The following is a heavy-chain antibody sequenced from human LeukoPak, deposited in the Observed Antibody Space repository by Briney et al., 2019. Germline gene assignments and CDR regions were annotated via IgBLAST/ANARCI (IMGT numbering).Heavy chain of an antibody. V-gene: IGHV1-46*01. CDR2: IHPNGFIT. CDR3: ARTRSSSGYLDV. D-gene: IGHD3-10*01. J-gene: IGHJ6*03. Sequence: ASVKLSCKTFGFSFSTFYIHWLRRAPGQGLEWMGIIHPNGFITSYAQRFKGRVSMTRDPSTSTVYMELNSLIFDDTAVYYCARTRSSSGYLDVWGTGTTVTVSS. CDR1: GFSFSTFY.